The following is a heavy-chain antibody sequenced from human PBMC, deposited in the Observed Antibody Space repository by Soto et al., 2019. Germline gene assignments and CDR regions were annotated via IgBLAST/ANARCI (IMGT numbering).Heavy chain of an antibody. J-gene: IGHJ6*02. D-gene: IGHD2-2*01. CDR2: IYPGDSDT. V-gene: IGHV5-51*01. CDR3: ARHRSAIGQLPKRYYYYGMDV. CDR1: GYSFTSYW. Sequence: GESLKISCKGSGYSFTSYWSGWVRQMPGKGLEWMGIIYPGDSDTRYSPSFQGQVTISADKSISTAYLQWSSLKASGTAMYYCARHRSAIGQLPKRYYYYGMDVWGQGTTVTVSS.